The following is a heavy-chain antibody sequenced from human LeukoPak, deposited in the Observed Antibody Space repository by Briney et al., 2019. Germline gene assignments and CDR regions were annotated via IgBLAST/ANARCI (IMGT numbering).Heavy chain of an antibody. CDR1: GFTFSSYA. J-gene: IGHJ4*02. Sequence: GGSLRLSYAASGFTFSSYAMHWVRQAPGKGLEYVSAISSNGGSTYYANSVKGRFNISRDNSKNTLYLQMGSLRAEDMAVYYCASPDYWGQGTLVTVSS. CDR2: ISSNGGST. V-gene: IGHV3-64*01. CDR3: ASPDY.